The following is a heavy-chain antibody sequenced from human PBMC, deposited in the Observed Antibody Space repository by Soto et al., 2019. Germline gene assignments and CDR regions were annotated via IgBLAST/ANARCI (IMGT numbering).Heavy chain of an antibody. CDR1: GFTFKSYA. D-gene: IGHD4-4*01. V-gene: IGHV3-23*01. Sequence: GGSLRLSCAASGFTFKSYAVSWVRQAPGKGLEWVSVITGSGDSTYYADSVKGRFTISRDNSKNTLYLQMNSLRAEDTAVYYCAREGVTNYTDYYFDLWGHGALVTVSS. J-gene: IGHJ4*01. CDR2: ITGSGDST. CDR3: AREGVTNYTDYYFDL.